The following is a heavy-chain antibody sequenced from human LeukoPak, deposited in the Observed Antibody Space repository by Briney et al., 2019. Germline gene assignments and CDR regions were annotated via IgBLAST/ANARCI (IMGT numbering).Heavy chain of an antibody. J-gene: IGHJ4*02. V-gene: IGHV4-38-2*01. CDR1: GYSISSGYY. CDR2: IYHSGST. Sequence: SETLSLTCAVSGYSISSGYYWGWIRQPPGKGLEWIGSIYHSGSTYYNPSLKSRVTISVDTSKNQFSLKLNSVTAADTAVYYCARHNRPATDDFWSGYYFRILSPFDYWGQGTLVTVSS. CDR3: ARHNRPATDDFWSGYYFRILSPFDY. D-gene: IGHD3-3*01.